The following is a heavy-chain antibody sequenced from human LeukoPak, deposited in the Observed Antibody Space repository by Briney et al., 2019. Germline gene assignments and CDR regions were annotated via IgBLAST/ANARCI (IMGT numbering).Heavy chain of an antibody. CDR3: ARDLVTVTKGFDI. CDR2: ISYIGST. Sequence: SETLSLTCAVSDDSFSSHYWSWIRQPPGKGLEWIGYISYIGSTNYNPSLKSRVTISIDTSKNQFSLKLTSVTAADTAVYYCARDLVTVTKGFDIWGQGTMVSVSS. D-gene: IGHD4-17*01. CDR1: DDSFSSHY. J-gene: IGHJ3*02. V-gene: IGHV4-59*11.